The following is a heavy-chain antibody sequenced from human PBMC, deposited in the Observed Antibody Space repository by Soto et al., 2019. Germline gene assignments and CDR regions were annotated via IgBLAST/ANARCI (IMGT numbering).Heavy chain of an antibody. D-gene: IGHD3-10*01. CDR2: VYYSGST. Sequence: PSETLSLTCTVSGGSLSSISSYWGWIRQPPGKGLEWIGNVYYSGSTYSNPSLKSRLTISADSSKNQFSLRLSSVTAADTAVYFCARQSEYYYASGRAAPLYGMDVWGQGTTVTVSS. J-gene: IGHJ6*02. CDR1: GGSLSSISSY. CDR3: ARQSEYYYASGRAAPLYGMDV. V-gene: IGHV4-39*01.